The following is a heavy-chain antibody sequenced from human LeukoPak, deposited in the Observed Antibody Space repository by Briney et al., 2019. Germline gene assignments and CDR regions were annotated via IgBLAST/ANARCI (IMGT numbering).Heavy chain of an antibody. CDR3: ARSKVGFLFDY. V-gene: IGHV4-59*01. Sequence: SETLSLTCTVSGGSISSYYWSWIRQPPGKGLEWIGYIYYSGSTNYNPSLKSRVTISVDASKNQFSLKLSSVTAADTAVYYCARSKVGFLFDYWGQGTLVTVSS. CDR1: GGSISSYY. J-gene: IGHJ4*02. CDR2: IYYSGST. D-gene: IGHD3-10*01.